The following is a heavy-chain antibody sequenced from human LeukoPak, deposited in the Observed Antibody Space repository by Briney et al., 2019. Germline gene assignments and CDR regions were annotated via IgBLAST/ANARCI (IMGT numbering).Heavy chain of an antibody. CDR2: NSNSGGT. Sequence: ASVKVSCKASGYTFSGYYMHWVRQAPGQGLEWMGWNSNSGGTKYAQKFQGRVTMTRDTSISTAYMELTSLKSDDTAVYYCATKKYSGSFYAFWGQGTLVTVSS. D-gene: IGHD1-26*01. CDR1: GYTFSGYY. V-gene: IGHV1-2*02. CDR3: ATKKYSGSFYAF. J-gene: IGHJ4*02.